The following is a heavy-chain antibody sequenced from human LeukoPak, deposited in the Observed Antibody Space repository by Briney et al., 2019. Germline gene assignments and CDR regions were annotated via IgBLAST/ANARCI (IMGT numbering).Heavy chain of an antibody. CDR1: GFTFSSYG. V-gene: IGHV3-30*18. Sequence: GGSLRLSCAASGFTFSSYGMHRVRQAPGKGLEWVAVISYDGSNKYYADSVKGRFTISRDNSKNTLYLQMNSLRAEDTAVYYCAKASGWNLVDAFDIWGQGTMVTVSS. J-gene: IGHJ3*02. CDR3: AKASGWNLVDAFDI. CDR2: ISYDGSNK. D-gene: IGHD6-19*01.